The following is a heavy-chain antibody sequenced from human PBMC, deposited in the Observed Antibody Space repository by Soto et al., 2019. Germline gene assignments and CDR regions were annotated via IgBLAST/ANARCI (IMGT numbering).Heavy chain of an antibody. CDR3: VRGQHSAFDY. CDR2: TYYRSKWSS. J-gene: IGHJ4*02. D-gene: IGHD3-3*02. CDR1: GDSVSRNGVA. V-gene: IGHV6-1*01. Sequence: QVQLRQSGPGLVKPSQTLSHTCAISGDSVSRNGVAWNCIRQSPSRGLEWLGRTYYRSKWSSDYAVSLNSRIPINPDISTSQVSLRLNSVPPEDTAVYYCVRGQHSAFDYCGQGTLVTVSS.